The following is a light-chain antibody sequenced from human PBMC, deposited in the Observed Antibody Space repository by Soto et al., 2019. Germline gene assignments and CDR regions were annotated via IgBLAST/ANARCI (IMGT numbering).Light chain of an antibody. CDR3: FSFSTTSIHV. Sequence: QSALTQPASLSGSPGQSITISCTGTSSDIGAYDYVSWFQQHQGNAPNLMISEVNNRPSGVSNRFSGSKSGNTAYLTISGLQIEDEAEYFWFSFSTTSIHVFLTGTKVTVL. J-gene: IGLJ1*01. V-gene: IGLV2-14*01. CDR1: SSDIGAYDY. CDR2: EVN.